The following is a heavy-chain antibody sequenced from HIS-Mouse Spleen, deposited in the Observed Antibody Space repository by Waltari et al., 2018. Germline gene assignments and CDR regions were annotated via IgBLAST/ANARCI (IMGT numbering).Heavy chain of an antibody. Sequence: QVQLQESGPGLVKPSETLSLTCTVPGGSISSYYWSWIRQPPGKGLEWIGYIYYSGSTNYNPSLKSRVTISVDTSKNQFSLKLSSVTAADTAVYYCARHSISSSWFFDYWGQGTLVTVSS. V-gene: IGHV4-59*08. D-gene: IGHD6-13*01. CDR1: GGSISSYY. CDR3: ARHSISSSWFFDY. J-gene: IGHJ4*02. CDR2: IYYSGST.